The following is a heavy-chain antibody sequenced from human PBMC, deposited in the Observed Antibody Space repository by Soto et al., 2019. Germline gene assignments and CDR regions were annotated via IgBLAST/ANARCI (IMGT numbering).Heavy chain of an antibody. V-gene: IGHV3-23*01. CDR3: AKGKSGYGPLDY. D-gene: IGHD5-12*01. Sequence: EVQLLESGGGLVQPGGSLRLSCAASGFTFSIYAMSWVRQAPGKGLAWVSAISGTSGSTHYADSVKGRFTISRDNSKNTLYLQMNSLRAEDTAIYYCAKGKSGYGPLDYWGQGTLVTVSS. CDR1: GFTFSIYA. CDR2: ISGTSGST. J-gene: IGHJ4*02.